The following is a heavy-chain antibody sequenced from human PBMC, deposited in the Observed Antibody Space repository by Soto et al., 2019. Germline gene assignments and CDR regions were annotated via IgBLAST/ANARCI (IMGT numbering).Heavy chain of an antibody. J-gene: IGHJ4*02. CDR3: AKGSIEYSASVDN. Sequence: DVQLLESGGGLVQPGGSLRLSCAASGFSFSSYAMVWVRQGPGKGLEWVSVISARGGSSYFADSVKGRFTISRDNSKNVLSLEMNSLRAEDTAIYFCAKGSIEYSASVDNWGQGTLVLVSS. CDR2: ISARGGSS. D-gene: IGHD4-4*01. CDR1: GFSFSSYA. V-gene: IGHV3-23*01.